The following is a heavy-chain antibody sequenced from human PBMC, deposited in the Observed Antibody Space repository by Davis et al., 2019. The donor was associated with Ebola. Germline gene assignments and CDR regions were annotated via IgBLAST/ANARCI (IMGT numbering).Heavy chain of an antibody. CDR2: IIPILGIA. Sequence: SVKVSCKASGYTFTSYAISWVRQAPGQGLEWMGRIIPILGIANYAQKFQGRVTITADKSTSTAYMELSSLRSEDTAVYYCARKRGTTVTTDNWFDPWGQGTLVTVSS. J-gene: IGHJ5*02. V-gene: IGHV1-69*04. D-gene: IGHD4-17*01. CDR1: GYTFTSYA. CDR3: ARKRGTTVTTDNWFDP.